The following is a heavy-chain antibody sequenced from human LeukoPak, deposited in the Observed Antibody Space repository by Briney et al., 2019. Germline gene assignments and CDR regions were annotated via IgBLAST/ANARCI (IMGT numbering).Heavy chain of an antibody. Sequence: GGSLRHSCTGSGFTFSSFWMGWVRQAPGKGLEWVAYISNDGGKSNYADSVKGRFTISRDNARNSLFLQMNSLRVEDTSFYYCTRDEAWGQGILVTVSS. CDR1: GFTFSSFW. J-gene: IGHJ5*02. V-gene: IGHV3-7*01. CDR2: ISNDGGKS. CDR3: TRDEA.